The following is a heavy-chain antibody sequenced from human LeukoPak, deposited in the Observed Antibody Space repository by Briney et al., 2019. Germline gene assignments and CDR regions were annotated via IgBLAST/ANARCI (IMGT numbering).Heavy chain of an antibody. CDR3: AREGTYYDSSGYYVS. D-gene: IGHD3-22*01. CDR2: ISGSGGKT. Sequence: GSLRPSFSAPGFTFVSFAITWVRQAPGKGLEGVPVISGSGGKTYYADSVKGRFTLSRDNSNNILSLEMSSLRAEDTAVYDCAREGTYYDSSGYYVSWGQGTLVTVSS. V-gene: IGHV3-23*01. J-gene: IGHJ5*02. CDR1: GFTFVSFA.